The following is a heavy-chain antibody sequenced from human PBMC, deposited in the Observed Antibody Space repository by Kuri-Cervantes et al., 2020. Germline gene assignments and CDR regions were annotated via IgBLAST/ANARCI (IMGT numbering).Heavy chain of an antibody. D-gene: IGHD2-15*01. CDR1: GFTFSSYS. Sequence: GGSLRLSCAASGFTFSSYSMNWVRQAPGKGLEWVSSISSSSSYIYYADSVKGRFTTSRDNAKNSLYLQMNSLRAEDTAVYYCAREGVVVAATNAFDIWGQGTMVTVSS. J-gene: IGHJ3*02. CDR2: ISSSSSYI. V-gene: IGHV3-21*03. CDR3: AREGVVVAATNAFDI.